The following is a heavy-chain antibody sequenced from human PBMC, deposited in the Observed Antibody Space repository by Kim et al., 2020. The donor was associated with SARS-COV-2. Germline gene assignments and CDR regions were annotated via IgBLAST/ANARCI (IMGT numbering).Heavy chain of an antibody. D-gene: IGHD2-15*01. CDR3: AKPNFGCSGGSCPSADY. J-gene: IGHJ4*02. CDR1: GFTFSSYG. V-gene: IGHV3-30*18. CDR2: ISYDGSNK. Sequence: GGSLRLSCAASGFTFSSYGMHWVRQAPGKGLEWVAVISYDGSNKYYADSVKGRFTISRDNSKNTLYLQMNSLRAEDTAVYYCAKPNFGCSGGSCPSADYWGQGTLVTVSS.